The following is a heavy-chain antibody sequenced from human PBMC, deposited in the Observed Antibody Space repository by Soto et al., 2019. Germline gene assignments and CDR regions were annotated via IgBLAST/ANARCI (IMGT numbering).Heavy chain of an antibody. CDR1: GYTFTSYG. D-gene: IGHD3-9*01. J-gene: IGHJ5*02. V-gene: IGHV1-18*04. Sequence: QVQLVQSGAEVKKPGASVKVSCKASGYTFTSYGISWVRQAPGQGLEWMGWVSAYNGNTNYAQKLQGRVTMTTDTSPSTAYMELRSLRSDDTAVYYCARSVLRYFDWSKRENWFDPWGQGTLVTVSS. CDR3: ARSVLRYFDWSKRENWFDP. CDR2: VSAYNGNT.